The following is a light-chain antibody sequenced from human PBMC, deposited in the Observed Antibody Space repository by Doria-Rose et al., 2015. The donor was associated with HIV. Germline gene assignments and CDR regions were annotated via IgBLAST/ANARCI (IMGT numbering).Light chain of an antibody. CDR2: DGS. Sequence: EIVLTQSPGTLSLSPGERATLSCSASQRFSSTYLAWYQQKHGQAPSLLIYDGSTRATGIPDRFSASGSGTDFTLTINRLEPEDFALYYCHQYGTSWTFGQGTKVEI. CDR1: QRFSSTY. V-gene: IGKV3-20*01. CDR3: HQYGTSWT. J-gene: IGKJ1*01.